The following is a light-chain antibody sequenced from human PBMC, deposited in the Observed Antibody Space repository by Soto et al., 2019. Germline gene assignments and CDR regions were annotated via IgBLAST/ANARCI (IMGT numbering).Light chain of an antibody. Sequence: IVLTQSPGILSLSPGERATLSCRASQKVSNNYLAWYQQRPGQVPRLLIFSASTRATGIPDRFSGSGSGTVFTLTISRLAPDDFVVYYRQLFDDSLFTFGPGTKVDV. CDR2: SAS. CDR1: QKVSNNY. CDR3: QLFDDSLFT. V-gene: IGKV3-20*01. J-gene: IGKJ3*01.